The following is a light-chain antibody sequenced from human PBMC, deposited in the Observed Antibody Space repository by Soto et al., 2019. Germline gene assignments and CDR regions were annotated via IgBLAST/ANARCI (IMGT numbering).Light chain of an antibody. CDR3: QQYNNWPRT. CDR2: GAS. Sequence: MTQSPSSLSASVGDRVTITCRASQGIRNDLGWYQQKPGQAPRLLIYGASTRATGIPARFSGSGSGTEFTLTISSLQSEDFAVYYCQQYNNWPRTFGQGTKVDIK. J-gene: IGKJ1*01. CDR1: QGIRND. V-gene: IGKV3-15*01.